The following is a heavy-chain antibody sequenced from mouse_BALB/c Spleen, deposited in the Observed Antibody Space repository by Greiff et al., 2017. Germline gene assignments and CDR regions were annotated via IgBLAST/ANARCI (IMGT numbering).Heavy chain of an antibody. J-gene: IGHJ4*01. D-gene: IGHD2-12*01. V-gene: IGHV2-9*02. CDR3: ARDYDKNGYAMDY. Sequence: QVQLQESGPGLVAPSQSLSITCTVSGFSLTSYGVHWVRQPPGKGLEWLGVIWAGGSTNYNSALMSRLSISKDNSKSQVFLKMNSLQTDDTAMYYCARDYDKNGYAMDYWGQGTSVTVSS. CDR1: GFSLTSYG. CDR2: IWAGGST.